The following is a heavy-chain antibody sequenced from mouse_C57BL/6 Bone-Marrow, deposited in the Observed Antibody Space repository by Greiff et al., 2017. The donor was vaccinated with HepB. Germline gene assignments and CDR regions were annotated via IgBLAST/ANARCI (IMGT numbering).Heavy chain of an antibody. J-gene: IGHJ3*01. V-gene: IGHV1-26*01. Sequence: EVQLQQSGPELVKPGASVKISCKASGYTFTDYYMNWVKQSHGKSLEWIGDINPNNGGTSYNQKFKGKATLTVDKSSSTAYMELRSLTSEDSAVYYSARSYYSNSWFAYWGQGTLVTVSA. CDR1: GYTFTDYY. D-gene: IGHD2-5*01. CDR2: INPNNGGT. CDR3: ARSYYSNSWFAY.